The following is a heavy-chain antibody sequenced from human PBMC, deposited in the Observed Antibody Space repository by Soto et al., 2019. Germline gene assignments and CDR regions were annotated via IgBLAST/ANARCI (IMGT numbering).Heavy chain of an antibody. D-gene: IGHD3-16*01. V-gene: IGHV4-59*01. J-gene: IGHJ4*02. CDR2: VFYGGT. CDR1: GRSMSSNY. CDR3: ASYRGAFYFDS. Sequence: KPSETVSLTCSVSGRSMSSNYWSWIRQSPDKGLEWLGYVFYGGTDYNPSLEGRVTMSVETSKSQFSLKLTSVTAADTAVYYCASYRGAFYFDSWGQGLLVTVSS.